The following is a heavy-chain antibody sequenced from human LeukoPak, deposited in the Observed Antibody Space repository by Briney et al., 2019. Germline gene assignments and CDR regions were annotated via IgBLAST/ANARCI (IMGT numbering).Heavy chain of an antibody. J-gene: IGHJ4*02. Sequence: PGGSLRLSCVASGFTFSDYYMSWIRQAPGKGLEWVSAISGSGGSTYYADSVKGRFTISRDNSKNTLYLQMNSLRAEDTAAYYCAMVRGAPFSFDYWGQGTLVTVSS. CDR1: GFTFSDYY. CDR2: ISGSGGST. V-gene: IGHV3-23*01. CDR3: AMVRGAPFSFDY. D-gene: IGHD3-10*01.